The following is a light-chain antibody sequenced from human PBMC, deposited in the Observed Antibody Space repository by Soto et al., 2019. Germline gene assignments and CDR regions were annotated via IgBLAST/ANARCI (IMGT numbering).Light chain of an antibody. CDR1: QSISSW. CDR2: DAS. Sequence: DIQMTQSPSTLSASVGDRVTITCRASQSISSWLAWYQQKPGKAPRLLIYDASSLESGVSSRFSGSGSGTEFTLTLSSLKPDACATYYCQQHVSYLTCGPATKVHIK. J-gene: IGKJ3*01. CDR3: QQHVSYLT. V-gene: IGKV1-5*01.